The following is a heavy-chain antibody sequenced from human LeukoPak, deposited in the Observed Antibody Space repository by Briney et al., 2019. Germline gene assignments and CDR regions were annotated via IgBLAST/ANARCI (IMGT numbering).Heavy chain of an antibody. CDR3: ARLRGGPHNYFFDL. D-gene: IGHD5-24*01. V-gene: IGHV4-39*01. Sequence: SETLSLTCTVSGDSISTSNSYWGWIRQPRGEGEEWIGSSYYSGNTYYTASLKSRVTISVDTSKNQFSLQLSSVTAADTALYFCARLRGGPHNYFFDLWCQGILVTVSS. CDR2: SYYSGNT. J-gene: IGHJ4*02. CDR1: GDSISTSNSY.